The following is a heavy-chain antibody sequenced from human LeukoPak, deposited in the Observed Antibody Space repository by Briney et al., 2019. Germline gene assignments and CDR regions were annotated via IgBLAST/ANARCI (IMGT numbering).Heavy chain of an antibody. CDR2: ISAYNGNT. CDR3: AREIRSPGYMDV. D-gene: IGHD3-3*01. CDR1: GYTFTSYG. J-gene: IGHJ6*03. V-gene: IGHV1-18*01. Sequence: ASVKVSCKASGYTFTSYGISWVRQAPGQGIEWMGWISAYNGNTNYVQKLQGRVTMTTDTSTSTAYMELRSLRSDATAVYYCAREIRSPGYMDVWGKGTTVTVSS.